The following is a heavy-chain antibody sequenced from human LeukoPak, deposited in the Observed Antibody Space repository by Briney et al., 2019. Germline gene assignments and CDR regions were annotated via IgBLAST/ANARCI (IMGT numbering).Heavy chain of an antibody. CDR3: ARGEVGSGWGFDY. CDR1: GYTFTRSG. D-gene: IGHD6-19*01. V-gene: IGHV1-18*01. Sequence: GASVKVSCKASGYTFTRSGISWVRQAPGQGLEWMGWINNYNGNIDYAQKFQGRVTMTTDTSTSTAYMELRSLGSDDTAVYYCARGEVGSGWGFDYWGQGTLVTVSS. J-gene: IGHJ4*02. CDR2: INNYNGNI.